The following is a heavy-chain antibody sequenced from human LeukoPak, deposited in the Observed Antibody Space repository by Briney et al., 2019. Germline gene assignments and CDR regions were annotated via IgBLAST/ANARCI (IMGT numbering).Heavy chain of an antibody. CDR3: ARAGYSYGSSDLYYGMDV. CDR1: GFTFSDYY. J-gene: IGHJ6*02. V-gene: IGHV3-11*01. Sequence: GGSLRLSCAASGFTFSDYYMSWIRQAPGKGLEWVSYISSSGSTIYYADSVKGRFTISRDNAKNSLYLQMNSLRAEDTAVYYCARAGYSYGSSDLYYGMDVWGQGTTVTVSS. D-gene: IGHD5-18*01. CDR2: ISSSGSTI.